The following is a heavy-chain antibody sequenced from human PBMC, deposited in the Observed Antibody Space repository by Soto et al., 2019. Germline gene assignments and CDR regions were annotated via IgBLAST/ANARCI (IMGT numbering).Heavy chain of an antibody. CDR1: GFTFSSYA. CDR3: ANAGGDIVATSFDY. J-gene: IGHJ4*02. V-gene: IGHV3-23*01. Sequence: EVQLLESGGGLVQPGGSLRLSCAASGFTFSSYAMSWVRQAPGKGLEWVSAISGSGGSTYYADSVKGRFTISRDNSKTTLYLQMNSLRAEDTAVYYCANAGGDIVATSFDYWGQGTLVTVSS. CDR2: ISGSGGST. D-gene: IGHD5-12*01.